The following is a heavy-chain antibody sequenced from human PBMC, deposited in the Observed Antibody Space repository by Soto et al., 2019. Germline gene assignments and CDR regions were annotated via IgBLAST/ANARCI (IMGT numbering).Heavy chain of an antibody. D-gene: IGHD3-16*01. V-gene: IGHV3-53*02. Sequence: EVQMVETGGGLSQPGGSLRLSCAVSGFIVSSKYMTWVRQAPGKGLEWGSVIYTGGSTHYADSARGRFTISRDSSKNTLYLQMHSLRAEDAAVYYCTTYTGYGMDVWGQGTTVTVSS. CDR3: TTYTGYGMDV. CDR2: IYTGGST. CDR1: GFIVSSKY. J-gene: IGHJ6*02.